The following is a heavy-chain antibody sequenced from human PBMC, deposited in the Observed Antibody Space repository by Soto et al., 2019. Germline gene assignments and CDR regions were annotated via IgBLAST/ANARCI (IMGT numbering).Heavy chain of an antibody. CDR2: INADGGST. J-gene: IGHJ4*02. Sequence: EVQLVESGGGLLQPGGSLRLSCAASGFTFSSYWMHWVRQAPGEGLVWVSRINADGGSTSYADSVKGRFTISRDNAKNTLYLQMNSLSPEDTAAYYCIRAGYYRFDYWGPGTLVTVSS. CDR1: GFTFSSYW. V-gene: IGHV3-74*01. D-gene: IGHD3-9*01. CDR3: IRAGYYRFDY.